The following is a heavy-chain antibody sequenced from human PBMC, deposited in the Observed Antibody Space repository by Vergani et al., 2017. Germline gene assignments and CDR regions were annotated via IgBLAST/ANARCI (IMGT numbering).Heavy chain of an antibody. CDR1: GDSIISRSYY. V-gene: IGHV4-39*01. D-gene: IGHD3-16*01. J-gene: IGHJ2*01. CDR2: IYNSGNG. CDR3: ASGKYYSDSTSHFRGRYFDV. Sequence: QMQLQESGPGLVKASETLSLTCTVSGDSIISRSYYWGWIRQPPGKGLEWIGSIYNSGNGDSSSSLKSRVTISAETSKNQFSLRLKSVTAADTAVYYCASGKYYSDSTSHFRGRYFDVWGRGTLGTVPS.